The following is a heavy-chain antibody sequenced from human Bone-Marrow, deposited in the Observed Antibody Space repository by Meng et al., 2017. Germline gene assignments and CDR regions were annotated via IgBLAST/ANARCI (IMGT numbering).Heavy chain of an antibody. Sequence: GSLRLSCAASGFTFSSYEMNWVRQAPGKGLEWVSYISSSGSTIYYADSVKGRFTISRDNAKNSLYLQMNSLRAEDTAAYYCARWIQYSSSWPSFDYWGQGTLVTVSS. D-gene: IGHD6-13*01. CDR1: GFTFSSYE. CDR2: ISSSGSTI. V-gene: IGHV3-48*03. CDR3: ARWIQYSSSWPSFDY. J-gene: IGHJ4*02.